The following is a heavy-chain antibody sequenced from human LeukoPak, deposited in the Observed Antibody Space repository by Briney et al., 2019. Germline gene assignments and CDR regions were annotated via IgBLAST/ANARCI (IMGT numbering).Heavy chain of an antibody. Sequence: ASVKVSCKASGYTFTGYFIHWVRQAPGQGLEWMGWVNPNNGDTNYAQEFQGRVTMTRDTSISTAFMDLSRLRSDDTAVYYCAYYSYAAAFDYWGQGTLVSVSS. D-gene: IGHD5-18*01. CDR1: GYTFTGYF. J-gene: IGHJ4*02. CDR3: AYYSYAAAFDY. CDR2: VNPNNGDT. V-gene: IGHV1-2*02.